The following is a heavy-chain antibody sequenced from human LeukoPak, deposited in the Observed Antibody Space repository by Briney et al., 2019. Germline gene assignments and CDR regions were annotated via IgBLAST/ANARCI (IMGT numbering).Heavy chain of an antibody. J-gene: IGHJ4*02. Sequence: PGGSLRLSCAASGFTFSSYSMNWVRQAPGKGLEWVSSISSSSSYIYYADSLKGRFTISRDNAKNSLYLQMNSLRAEDTAVYYCARSWYSSGWQGFDYWGQGTLVTVPS. V-gene: IGHV3-21*01. D-gene: IGHD6-19*01. CDR2: ISSSSSYI. CDR3: ARSWYSSGWQGFDY. CDR1: GFTFSSYS.